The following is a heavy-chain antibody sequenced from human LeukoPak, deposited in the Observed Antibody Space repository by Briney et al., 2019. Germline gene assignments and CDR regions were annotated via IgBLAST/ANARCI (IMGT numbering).Heavy chain of an antibody. CDR3: ALYYDFWRGYDY. CDR1: GFTFSSYW. Sequence: GGYLRLYCAASGFTFSSYWMHWVRQAPGKGLVWVSRINSDGSSTSYADSVKGRFTISRDNAKNTLYLQMNSLRAEDTAVYYCALYYDFWRGYDYWGQGTLVTVSS. J-gene: IGHJ4*02. V-gene: IGHV3-74*01. CDR2: INSDGSST. D-gene: IGHD3-3*01.